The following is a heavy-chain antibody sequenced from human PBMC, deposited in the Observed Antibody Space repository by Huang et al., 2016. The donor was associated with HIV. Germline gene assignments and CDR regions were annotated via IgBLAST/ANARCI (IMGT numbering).Heavy chain of an antibody. Sequence: QVQLVESGGGVVQPGGSLRLSCATSGFPFRDYGLHWVRQTPGKVLEWVAFMAYDGTTKVYADSVEGRFTVSRDNSKSTLYLQMNSLRLEDTSIYYCLKDQVGPWGQGTLVTVSS. CDR2: MAYDGTTK. CDR1: GFPFRDYG. J-gene: IGHJ5*02. D-gene: IGHD3-10*01. V-gene: IGHV3-30*02. CDR3: LKDQVGP.